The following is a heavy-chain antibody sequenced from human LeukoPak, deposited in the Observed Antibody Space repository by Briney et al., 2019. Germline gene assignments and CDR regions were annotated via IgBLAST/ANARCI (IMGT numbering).Heavy chain of an antibody. CDR3: ARDRPWGDYVGYYYYYMDV. Sequence: SETLSLTCTVSGGSISSYYWSWIRQPAGKGLEWIGRIYTSGSTNYNPSLKSRVTMSVDTSKNQFSPQLNSVTPEDTAVYYCARDRPWGDYVGYYYYYMDVWGKGTTVTVSS. V-gene: IGHV4-4*07. CDR2: IYTSGST. D-gene: IGHD4-17*01. CDR1: GGSISSYY. J-gene: IGHJ6*03.